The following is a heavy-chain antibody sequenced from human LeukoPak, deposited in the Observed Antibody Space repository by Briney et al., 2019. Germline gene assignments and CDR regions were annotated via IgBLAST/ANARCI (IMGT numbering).Heavy chain of an antibody. V-gene: IGHV3-21*01. CDR3: AREVSGHRTYYYYYMDV. CDR1: GFTFNTYN. J-gene: IGHJ6*03. CDR2: ISTSSSYI. Sequence: GGSLRLSCAASGFTFNTYNMNWVRHAPGKGLEWVSSISTSSSYIYYADSVKGRFTISRDNARKSLYLEMNSLRADDTAVYYCAREVSGHRTYYYYYMDVWGKGTTVTVSS. D-gene: IGHD2-15*01.